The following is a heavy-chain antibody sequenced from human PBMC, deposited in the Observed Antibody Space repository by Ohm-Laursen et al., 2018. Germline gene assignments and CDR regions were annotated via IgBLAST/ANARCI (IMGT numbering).Heavy chain of an antibody. V-gene: IGHV3-7*01. CDR3: ARGAYQFEY. CDR1: GFTFRSYS. Sequence: SLRLSCTASGFTFRSYSVTWVRQAPGKGLEWVANINEDGSEKYYVDSVRGRFSISRDNAENSLYLQMDSLRVEDTAIYYCARGAYQFEYWGQGSLVTVSS. J-gene: IGHJ4*02. D-gene: IGHD5-24*01. CDR2: INEDGSEK.